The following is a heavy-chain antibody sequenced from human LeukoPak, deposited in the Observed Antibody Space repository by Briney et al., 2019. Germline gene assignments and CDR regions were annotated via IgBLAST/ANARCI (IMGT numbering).Heavy chain of an antibody. D-gene: IGHD3-9*01. CDR2: ISYDGSNK. CDR1: GFTFSSYA. V-gene: IGHV3-30*04. CDR3: GSKYYNILNGHYTSIDY. J-gene: IGHJ4*02. Sequence: PGRSLRLSCAASGFTFSSYAMHWVRQAPGKGPEWVAVISYDGSNKYYAYSVNRRFTIARDNSKNTLYLQINSLSADDTAVYYCGSKYYNILNGHYTSIDYWGQGTLVIVSS.